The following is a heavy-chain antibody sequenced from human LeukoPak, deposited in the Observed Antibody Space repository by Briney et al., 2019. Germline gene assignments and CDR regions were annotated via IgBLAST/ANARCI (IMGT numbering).Heavy chain of an antibody. V-gene: IGHV4-59*01. CDR3: ARVHDYSNYFDY. D-gene: IGHD4-4*01. CDR2: IYYSGST. Sequence: SETLSLTCTVSGGSISSYYWSWIRQPPGKGLEWIGYIYYSGSTNYNPSLKSRVTISVDTSKNQFSLKLSSVTAADTAVYYCARVHDYSNYFDYWGQGTLVTVSS. CDR1: GGSISSYY. J-gene: IGHJ4*02.